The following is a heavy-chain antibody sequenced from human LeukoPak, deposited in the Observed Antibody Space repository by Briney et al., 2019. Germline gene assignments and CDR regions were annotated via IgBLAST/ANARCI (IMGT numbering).Heavy chain of an antibody. V-gene: IGHV1-8*01. D-gene: IGHD3-10*01. CDR1: GYTFTSYD. CDR3: TRGVVKGSGKTFDY. Sequence: GASVKVSCKTSGYTFTSYDINWVRQATGQGLEWMGWMNPNSGNTGYAQKFQGRVTMTRNTSISTAYMELSSLRSEDTAVYFCTRGVVKGSGKTFDYWGQGTLVTVSS. J-gene: IGHJ4*02. CDR2: MNPNSGNT.